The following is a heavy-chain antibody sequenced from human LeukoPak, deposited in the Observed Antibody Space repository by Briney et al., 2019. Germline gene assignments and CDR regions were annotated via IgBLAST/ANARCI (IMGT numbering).Heavy chain of an antibody. CDR2: IYHSGST. J-gene: IGHJ4*02. D-gene: IGHD4-17*01. CDR1: GGSISSGGYY. V-gene: IGHV4-30-2*01. Sequence: SETLSLTCTVFGGSISSGGYYWSWIRQPPGKGLEWIGYIYHSGSTYYNPSLKSRVTISVDTSKNQFSLKLSSVTAADTAVYYCARGVTYGDYFDYWGQGTLVTVSS. CDR3: ARGVTYGDYFDY.